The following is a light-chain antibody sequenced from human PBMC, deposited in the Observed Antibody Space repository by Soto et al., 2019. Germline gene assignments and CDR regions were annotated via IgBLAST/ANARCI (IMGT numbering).Light chain of an antibody. V-gene: IGKV1-27*01. CDR2: VAS. CDR3: KKYNSAPWT. CDR1: QGISNY. J-gene: IGKJ1*01. Sequence: DIQMTQSPSSLSASVGDRVTITCRASQGISNYLAWYQQQPGKVPKLLIYVASTLQSGVPSRFSGSGSGTDFTLTIRSLQPEDVANYCCKKYNSAPWTFGQGTKVEIK.